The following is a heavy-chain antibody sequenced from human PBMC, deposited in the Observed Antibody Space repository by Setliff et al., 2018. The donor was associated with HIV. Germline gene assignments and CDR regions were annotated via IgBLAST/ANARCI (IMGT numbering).Heavy chain of an antibody. V-gene: IGHV3-74*01. CDR2: MNSDGSST. CDR1: GFTFSSYW. J-gene: IGHJ4*02. CDR3: ARSQNYYDTSGSSY. Sequence: PGGSLRLSCAASGFTFSSYWMHWVRQAPGKGLVWVSRMNSDGSSTNYADSVKGRFTISRDNAKSTLYLQMNSPRAEDTAVYYCARSQNYYDTSGSSYWGQGTLVTAPQ. D-gene: IGHD3-22*01.